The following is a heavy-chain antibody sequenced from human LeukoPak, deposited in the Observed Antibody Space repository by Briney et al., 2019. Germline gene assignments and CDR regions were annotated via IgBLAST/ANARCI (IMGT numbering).Heavy chain of an antibody. V-gene: IGHV4-4*02. D-gene: IGHD3-10*01. J-gene: IGHJ6*03. CDR1: GGSISSSNW. CDR2: IYYSGST. CDR3: ARGNYGSGSYYNNEYYYYMDV. Sequence: SETLSLTCAVSGGSISSSNWWSWVRQPPGKGLEWIGYIYYSGSTNYNPSLKSRVTISVDTSKNQFSLKLSSVTAADTAVYYCARGNYGSGSYYNNEYYYYMDVWGKGTTVTISS.